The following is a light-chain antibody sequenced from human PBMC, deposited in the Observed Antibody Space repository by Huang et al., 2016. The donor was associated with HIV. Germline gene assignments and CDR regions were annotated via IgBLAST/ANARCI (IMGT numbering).Light chain of an antibody. CDR3: QQYAGSPLT. Sequence: EIVLTQSPGTLSLSPGERATLSCRASQRVSSSYLAWYQQKPGQAPRLLIYGASSRATGIPDRFSGSGSGTDFILTISRLEPEDFAVYYCQQYAGSPLTFGGGTKVEIK. J-gene: IGKJ4*01. V-gene: IGKV3-20*01. CDR1: QRVSSSY. CDR2: GAS.